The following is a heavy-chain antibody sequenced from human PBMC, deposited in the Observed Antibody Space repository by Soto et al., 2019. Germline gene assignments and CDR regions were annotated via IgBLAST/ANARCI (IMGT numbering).Heavy chain of an antibody. V-gene: IGHV6-1*01. CDR2: TYYSSKWYN. Sequence: SQTLSLTCSISGDSVSTNGATWDRIRQSPSRGLEWLGRTYYSSKWYNDYAVSVKGRITINPDTSNNQLSLQLNSVTPDDTAVYYCARLIGNSWLDSWGQGTLVTVSS. J-gene: IGHJ5*01. CDR3: ARLIGNSWLDS. CDR1: GDSVSTNGAT. D-gene: IGHD2-8*01.